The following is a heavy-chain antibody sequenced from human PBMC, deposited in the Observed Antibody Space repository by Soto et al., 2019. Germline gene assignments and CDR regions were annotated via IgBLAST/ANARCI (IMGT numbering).Heavy chain of an antibody. CDR2: IYYSGST. Sequence: LQLLSLTCTVAGGSISSYDGSCIRKPPGKGLEWIGYIYYSGSTNYNPSLKSRVTISVDTSKNQFSLKPSSVTAADTAVYYCARDGEGSGSYYLDAFDIWGQGTMVTV. D-gene: IGHD3-10*01. CDR1: GGSISSYD. CDR3: ARDGEGSGSYYLDAFDI. V-gene: IGHV4-59*01. J-gene: IGHJ3*02.